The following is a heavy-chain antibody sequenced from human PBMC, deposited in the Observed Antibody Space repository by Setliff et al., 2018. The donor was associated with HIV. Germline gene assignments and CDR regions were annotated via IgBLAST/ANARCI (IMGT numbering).Heavy chain of an antibody. V-gene: IGHV3-33*03. CDR1: GFTFSRYG. CDR2: IWYDGSDK. Sequence: GGSLRLSCAASGFTFSRYGMHWVRQAPGKGLEWVAFIWYDGSDKYYADSVKGRFTVSRDNSKNTLYLQMNSLRAEDTAVYYCAKGRDSSGYFDYWGQGTLVTVSS. CDR3: AKGRDSSGYFDY. J-gene: IGHJ4*02. D-gene: IGHD3-22*01.